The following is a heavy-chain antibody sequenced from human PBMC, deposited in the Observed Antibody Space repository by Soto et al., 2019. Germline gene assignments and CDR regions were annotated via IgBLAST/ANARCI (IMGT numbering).Heavy chain of an antibody. J-gene: IGHJ5*02. CDR3: AREEAVRIERWADP. Sequence: SATLSLTCTVSGDSISTTNHYWNWIRQPPGKGLEWIGFIPYSGTTYYNPSLKSRVNISVDTSKNQFSLKLSYVTAADTAVYYWAREEAVRIERWADPWGQGAMVIVS. D-gene: IGHD2-15*01. V-gene: IGHV4-30-4*08. CDR1: GDSISTTNHY. CDR2: IPYSGTT.